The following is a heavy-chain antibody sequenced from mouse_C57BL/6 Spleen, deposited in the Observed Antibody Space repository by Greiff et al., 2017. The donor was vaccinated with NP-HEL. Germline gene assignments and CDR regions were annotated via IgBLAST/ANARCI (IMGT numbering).Heavy chain of an antibody. D-gene: IGHD1-1*01. CDR2: INPNNGGT. Sequence: EVQLQQSGPELVKPGASVKISCKASGYTFTDYYMNWVKQSHGKSLEWIGDINPNNGGTSYNQKFKGKATLTVDKSSSTAYMELRSLTSEDSAVYYCARGRYYYGSSYDFDYWGQGTTLTVSS. J-gene: IGHJ2*01. CDR1: GYTFTDYY. CDR3: ARGRYYYGSSYDFDY. V-gene: IGHV1-26*01.